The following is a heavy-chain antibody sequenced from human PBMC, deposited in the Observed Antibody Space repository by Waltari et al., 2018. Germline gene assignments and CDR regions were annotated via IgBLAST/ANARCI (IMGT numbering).Heavy chain of an antibody. J-gene: IGHJ4*02. Sequence: QVQLVESGGGVVQTGMSLRLSWAASGFIFSGYGMYWVRQAPDKGLEWVASISNDGINKFYAEAVKGRFTISRDNSKNTVYMQMNSLRHEDTAVYYCARRGINSGSHEMPGVDWGQGTLVTVSS. CDR2: ISNDGINK. CDR3: ARRGINSGSHEMPGVD. V-gene: IGHV3-30-3*01. D-gene: IGHD1-26*01. CDR1: GFIFSGYG.